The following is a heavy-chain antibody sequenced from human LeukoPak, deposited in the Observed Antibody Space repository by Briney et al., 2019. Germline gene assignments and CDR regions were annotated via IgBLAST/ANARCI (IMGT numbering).Heavy chain of an antibody. D-gene: IGHD6-13*01. CDR1: GFTFSSYS. CDR3: AKVRSSNYYYYYGMDV. CDR2: ISSSGGTT. Sequence: PGGSLRLSCAASGFTFSSYSMNWVRQAPGKGLEWVSSISSSGGTTNYADSVKGRFTISRDNSKDTLWLQMNSLRAEDTAAYYCAKVRSSNYYYYYGMDVWGQGTTVTVSS. V-gene: IGHV3-23*01. J-gene: IGHJ6*02.